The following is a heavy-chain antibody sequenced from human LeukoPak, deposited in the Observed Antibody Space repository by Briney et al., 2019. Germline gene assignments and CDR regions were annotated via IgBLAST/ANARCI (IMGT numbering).Heavy chain of an antibody. CDR2: IYYSGST. J-gene: IGHJ4*02. CDR3: ATAPGGDYGGLGAPYYFDY. D-gene: IGHD4-23*01. CDR1: GGSISSGDYY. Sequence: SETLSLTCTVSGGSISSGDYYWSWIRQPPGKGLEWIGYIYYSGSTYYNPSLKSRVTISVDTSKNQFSLKLSSVTAADTAVYYCATAPGGDYGGLGAPYYFDYWGQGTLVTVSS. V-gene: IGHV4-30-4*01.